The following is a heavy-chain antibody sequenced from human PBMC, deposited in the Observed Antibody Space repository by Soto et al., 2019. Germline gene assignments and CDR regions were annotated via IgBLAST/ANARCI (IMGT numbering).Heavy chain of an antibody. D-gene: IGHD5-12*01. Sequence: ASVKVSCKASGYTLTTYAMHWVRQAPGQRLEWMGWISAGNDNTRYSQKLQGRLTITRDTSANTAYMELSSLRSEDTAVYYCARDLANYYFDYWGQGTLVTV. J-gene: IGHJ4*02. CDR3: ARDLANYYFDY. V-gene: IGHV1-3*01. CDR1: GYTLTTYA. CDR2: ISAGNDNT.